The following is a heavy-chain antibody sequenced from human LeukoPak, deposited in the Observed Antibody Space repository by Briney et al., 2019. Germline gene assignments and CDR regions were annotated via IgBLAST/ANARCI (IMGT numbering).Heavy chain of an antibody. V-gene: IGHV4-59*01. J-gene: IGHJ4*02. Sequence: SETLSLTCTVSGGSISSYYWSWIRQPPGKGLEWIGYIYYSGSTNYNPSLKSRVTISGDTSKNQFSLKLSSVTAADTAVYYCARGDLAAAAYYFDYWGQGTLVTVSS. CDR3: ARGDLAAAAYYFDY. D-gene: IGHD6-13*01. CDR1: GGSISSYY. CDR2: IYYSGST.